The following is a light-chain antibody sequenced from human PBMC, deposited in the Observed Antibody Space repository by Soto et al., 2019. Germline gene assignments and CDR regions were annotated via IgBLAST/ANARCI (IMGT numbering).Light chain of an antibody. V-gene: IGKV2-28*01. CDR2: LGS. CDR3: MQALQTLWT. Sequence: DIVMTQSPLSLPVTPGEPASISCRSGHSLLHSNGYNYLDWYLQKPGQSPQLLIYLGSNRASGVPDRFSGSGSGTDFTLKISRVEAEDVGVYYCMQALQTLWTFGQGTKVDIK. J-gene: IGKJ1*01. CDR1: HSLLHSNGYNY.